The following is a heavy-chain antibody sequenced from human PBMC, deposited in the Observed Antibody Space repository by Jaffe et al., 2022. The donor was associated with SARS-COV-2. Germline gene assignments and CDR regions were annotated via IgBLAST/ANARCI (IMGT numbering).Heavy chain of an antibody. J-gene: IGHJ4*02. CDR2: ISSSSSYI. CDR3: ARLLEVEMDGAYIDY. Sequence: EVQLVESGGGLVKPGGSLRLSCAASGFTFSSYSMNWVRQAPGKGLEWVSSISSSSSYIYYADSVKGRFTISRDNAKNSLYLQMNSLRAEDTAVYYCARLLEVEMDGAYIDYWGQGTLVTVSS. D-gene: IGHD2-21*01. CDR1: GFTFSSYS. V-gene: IGHV3-21*01.